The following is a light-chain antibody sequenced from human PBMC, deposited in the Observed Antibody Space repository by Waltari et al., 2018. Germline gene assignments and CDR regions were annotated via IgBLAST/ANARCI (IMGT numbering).Light chain of an antibody. J-gene: IGKJ1*01. Sequence: EIVMTQSPATLSVFPGERATLSCRASQSIRSNLAWYQHKPGQAPGLLIYGASTRATGIPARFSGSGSGTEFTLTISSLQSEDFAVYFCQQYDNWLGTFGQGTKVEIK. CDR3: QQYDNWLGT. CDR2: GAS. V-gene: IGKV3-15*01. CDR1: QSIRSN.